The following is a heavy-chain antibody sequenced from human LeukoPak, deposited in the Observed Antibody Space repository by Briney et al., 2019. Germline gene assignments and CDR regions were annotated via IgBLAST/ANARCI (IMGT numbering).Heavy chain of an antibody. V-gene: IGHV4-34*01. CDR3: ARGATVYNWKRSPTKNWFDP. CDR2: INHSGST. Sequence: SETLSLTCSVYSGSFSGYYWSWIRQPPGKGLEWIGEINHSGSTNYNPSLKSRVTISVDTSKNQFSLKLSSVTAADTAVYYCARGATVYNWKRSPTKNWFDPWGQGTLVTVSS. CDR1: SGSFSGYY. D-gene: IGHD1-20*01. J-gene: IGHJ5*02.